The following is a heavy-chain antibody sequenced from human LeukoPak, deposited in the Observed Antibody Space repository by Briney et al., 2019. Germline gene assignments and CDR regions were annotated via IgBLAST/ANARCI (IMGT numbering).Heavy chain of an antibody. CDR1: GGSISSSSYY. Sequence: PSGTLSLTCTVSGGSISSSSYYWGWIRQPPGKGLEWIGRIYTSGSTNYNPSLKSRVTISVDTSKNQFSVKLSSVTAADTAVYYCARSIRGYSSGWYYFDYWGQGTLITVSS. CDR3: ARSIRGYSSGWYYFDY. CDR2: IYTSGST. V-gene: IGHV4-39*07. J-gene: IGHJ4*02. D-gene: IGHD6-19*01.